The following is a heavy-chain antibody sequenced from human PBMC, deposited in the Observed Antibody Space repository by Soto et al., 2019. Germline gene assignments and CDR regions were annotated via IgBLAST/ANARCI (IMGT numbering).Heavy chain of an antibody. D-gene: IGHD4-17*01. J-gene: IGHJ4*02. CDR2: MYYSGST. CDR3: ARLDYGDFFLGY. CDR1: GTSISTYY. Sequence: SETLSLTCTVSGTSISTYYWSWIRQPPGKGLEWIGYMYYSGSTNYNPSLKSRVTTSLDTAKNQFSLQLSSVTAADTAVYYCARLDYGDFFLGYWGQGTLVTVSS. V-gene: IGHV4-59*08.